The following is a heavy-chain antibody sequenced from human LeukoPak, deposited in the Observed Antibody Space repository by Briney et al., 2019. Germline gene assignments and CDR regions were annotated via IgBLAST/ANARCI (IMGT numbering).Heavy chain of an antibody. Sequence: GGSLRLSCAASGFTFSSYAMSWVRQAPGKGLEWVSAITGGGATSYYADSVKGRFTISRDNSKNTVNMQMNNLRGEDTAVYYCAKHGIISGEFWGQGTLVTVSS. CDR2: ITGGGATS. J-gene: IGHJ4*02. D-gene: IGHD2-15*01. CDR1: GFTFSSYA. CDR3: AKHGIISGEF. V-gene: IGHV3-23*01.